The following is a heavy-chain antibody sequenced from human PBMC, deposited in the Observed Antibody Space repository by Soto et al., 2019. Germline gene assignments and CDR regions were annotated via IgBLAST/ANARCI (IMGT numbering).Heavy chain of an antibody. Sequence: QVQLQQWGAGLLKPSETLSLTCAVYGGSFSGYYWSWIRQPPGKGLEWIGEISHSGSTNYNPSLKSRLTISVDTSKIQFSLKLSSATAAVTAVYYCVRGIRVGATFYGMDVWGQGTTVTVSS. CDR2: ISHSGST. J-gene: IGHJ6*02. V-gene: IGHV4-34*01. CDR3: VRGIRVGATFYGMDV. D-gene: IGHD1-26*01. CDR1: GGSFSGYY.